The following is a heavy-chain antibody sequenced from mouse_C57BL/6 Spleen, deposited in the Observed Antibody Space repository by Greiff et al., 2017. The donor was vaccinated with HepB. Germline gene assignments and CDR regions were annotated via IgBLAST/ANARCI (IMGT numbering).Heavy chain of an antibody. V-gene: IGHV3-6*01. CDR1: GYSITSGYY. CDR2: ISYDGSN. D-gene: IGHD2-1*01. J-gene: IGHJ1*03. Sequence: DVQLQESGPGLVKPSQSLSLTCSVPGYSITSGYYWNWIRQFPGNKLEWMGYISYDGSNNYNPSLKNRISITRDTSKNQFFLKLNSVTTEDTATYYCARDYYGNYFDVWGTGTTVTVSS. CDR3: ARDYYGNYFDV.